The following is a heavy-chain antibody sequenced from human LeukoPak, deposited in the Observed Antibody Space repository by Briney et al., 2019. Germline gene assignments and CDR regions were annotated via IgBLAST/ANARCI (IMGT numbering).Heavy chain of an antibody. V-gene: IGHV5-51*01. J-gene: IGHJ4*02. D-gene: IGHD2-2*01. CDR2: IYPGDSDT. Sequence: GESLKVSCKGSGYSFTSYWIGWVRQLPGKGLEWMGIIYPGDSDTRYSPSFQGQVPISADKSISTASLQWSSLKASDTAMYYCASRYCSSTSCYFGYWGQGTLVTVSS. CDR3: ASRYCSSTSCYFGY. CDR1: GYSFTSYW.